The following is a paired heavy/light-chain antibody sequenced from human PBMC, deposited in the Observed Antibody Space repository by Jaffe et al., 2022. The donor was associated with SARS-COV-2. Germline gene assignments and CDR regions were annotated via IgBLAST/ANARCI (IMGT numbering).Heavy chain of an antibody. J-gene: IGHJ4*02. Sequence: EVQLLESGGGLVQPGGSLRLSCAASGFTFSSYAMSWVRQAPGKGLEWVSAISGSGGSTYYADSVKGRFTISRDNSKNTLYLQMNSLRAEDTAVYYCAKVGRLGYCTNGVCYFFDYWGQGTLVTVSS. D-gene: IGHD2-8*01. CDR3: AKVGRLGYCTNGVCYFFDY. CDR1: GFTFSSYA. V-gene: IGHV3-23*01. CDR2: ISGSGGST.
Light chain of an antibody. CDR2: GAS. Sequence: EIVMTQSPATLSVSPGERATLSCRASQSVSSNLAWYQQKPGQAPRLLIYGASTRATGIPARFSGSGSGTEFTLTISSLQSEDFAVYYCQQYNNWLALTFGGGTKVEIK. J-gene: IGKJ4*01. CDR3: QQYNNWLALT. CDR1: QSVSSN. V-gene: IGKV3-15*01.